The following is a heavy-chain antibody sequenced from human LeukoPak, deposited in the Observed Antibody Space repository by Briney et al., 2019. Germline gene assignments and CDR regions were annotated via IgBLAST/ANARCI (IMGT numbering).Heavy chain of an antibody. CDR2: ISGTGSGT. V-gene: IGHV3-23*01. CDR3: AKCTRVDWLPIDY. J-gene: IGHJ4*02. D-gene: IGHD3/OR15-3a*01. CDR1: GFTFSSYA. Sequence: PGGSLRLSCAASGFTFSSYAMSWGRQAPGKGLEWVSGISGTGSGTYYADSVKGRFTISRDNSKNTLYLQMNSLRAEDTAVYYCAKCTRVDWLPIDYWGQGTLVTVSS.